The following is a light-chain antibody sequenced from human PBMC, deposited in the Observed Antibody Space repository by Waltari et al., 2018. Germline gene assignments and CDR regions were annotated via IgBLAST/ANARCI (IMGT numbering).Light chain of an antibody. CDR1: NSNVGANS. CDR3: ATWDDRLTAV. Sequence: QSILTQPPSASGTPGRTVTISCSGSNSNVGANSVFWYQQLPGTAPNLLIFGNNQRPSGVPDRFSGSKSGTSASLAIRGLRSEDEADYYCATWDDRLTAVFGGGTKLTVL. J-gene: IGLJ2*01. V-gene: IGLV1-47*01. CDR2: GNN.